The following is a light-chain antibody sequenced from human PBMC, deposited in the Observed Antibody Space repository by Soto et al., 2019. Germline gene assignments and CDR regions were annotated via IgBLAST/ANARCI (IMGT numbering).Light chain of an antibody. Sequence: EIVMTQSPATLSVSPGERATLSCRASQSVSSNLAWYQQTPGQAPRLLIYGASTRATGIPARFSGSGSGTEFTLTISSLQSEDVAVYYCQQYNNWPSLTFGGGTKVEIK. CDR1: QSVSSN. J-gene: IGKJ4*01. CDR2: GAS. CDR3: QQYNNWPSLT. V-gene: IGKV3-15*01.